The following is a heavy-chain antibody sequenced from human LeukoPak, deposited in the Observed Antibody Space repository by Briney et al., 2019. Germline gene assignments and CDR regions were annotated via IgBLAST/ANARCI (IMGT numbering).Heavy chain of an antibody. J-gene: IGHJ5*02. V-gene: IGHV6-1*01. CDR2: TYFRSKWYN. D-gene: IGHD3-22*01. Sequence: SQTLSLTCAISGDSFSSNSAAWNWIRQSPSRGLEWLGRTYFRSKWYNDYAVSVKSRITINPDTSKNQFSLQLNSVTPEDTAVYYCARELDSSGYYKNWFDPWGQGTLVTVSP. CDR3: ARELDSSGYYKNWFDP. CDR1: GDSFSSNSAA.